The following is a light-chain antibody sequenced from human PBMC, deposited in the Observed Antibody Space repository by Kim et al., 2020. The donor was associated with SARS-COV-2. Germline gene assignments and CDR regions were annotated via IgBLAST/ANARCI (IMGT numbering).Light chain of an antibody. Sequence: SPGQSDTISRTGTNSDVGGYNYVSWYQQHPGKAPKLMIYDVSKRPSGVPDRFSGSKSGNTASLTISGLQAEDEADYYCCSYAGSYVFGTGTKVTVL. CDR3: CSYAGSYV. CDR2: DVS. CDR1: NSDVGGYNY. J-gene: IGLJ1*01. V-gene: IGLV2-11*01.